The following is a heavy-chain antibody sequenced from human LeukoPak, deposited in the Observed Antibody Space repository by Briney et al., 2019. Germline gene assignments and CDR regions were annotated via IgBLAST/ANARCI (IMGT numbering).Heavy chain of an antibody. CDR1: GFTFSSYG. CDR3: AKDVSGGIVVVPAAIPPDY. Sequence: PGGSLRLSCAASGFTFSSYGMHWVRQAPGKGLEWVAVISYDGSNKYYADSVKGRFTISRDNSKNTLYLQMNSLRAEDTAVYYCAKDVSGGIVVVPAAIPPDYWGQGTPVTVSS. V-gene: IGHV3-30*18. CDR2: ISYDGSNK. J-gene: IGHJ4*02. D-gene: IGHD2-2*01.